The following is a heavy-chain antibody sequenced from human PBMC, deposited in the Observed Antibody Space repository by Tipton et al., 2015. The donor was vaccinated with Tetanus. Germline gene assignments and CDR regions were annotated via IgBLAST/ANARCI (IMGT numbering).Heavy chain of an antibody. CDR2: TSGSGGSS. CDR1: GFTFSSYA. D-gene: IGHD2-15*01. Sequence: SLRLSCAASGFTFSSYAMSWVRQAPGKGLEWVAATSGSGGSSYYADSVKGRFTISRDNSKNTMYLQMNSLRAKDTAVYYCAGDPGFGECSGSSCNPDSWDQGTLVPGSS. J-gene: IGHJ5*01. CDR3: AGDPGFGECSGSSCNPDS. V-gene: IGHV3-23*01.